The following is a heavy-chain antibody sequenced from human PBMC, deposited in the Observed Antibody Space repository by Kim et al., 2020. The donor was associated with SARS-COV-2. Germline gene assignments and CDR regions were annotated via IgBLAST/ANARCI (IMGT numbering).Heavy chain of an antibody. V-gene: IGHV4-34*01. CDR2: INHSGST. CDR3: ARGGKYRFAFDI. J-gene: IGHJ3*02. CDR1: GGSFSGYY. Sequence: SETLSLTCAVYGGSFSGYYWSWIRQPPGKGLEWIGEINHSGSTNYNPSLKSRVTISVDTSKNQFSLKLSSATAADTAVYYCARGGKYRFAFDIWGQGTMV. D-gene: IGHD3-16*02.